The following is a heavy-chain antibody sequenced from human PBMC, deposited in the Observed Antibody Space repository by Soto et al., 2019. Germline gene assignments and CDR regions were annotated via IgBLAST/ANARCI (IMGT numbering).Heavy chain of an antibody. CDR2: ISSSGDTI. V-gene: IGHV3-11*01. Sequence: QVHLVESGGGLVKPGGSLRLSCAASGFAFSDHYMTWIRQAPGKGLEWISFISSSGDTIHYADSVKGRFTISRDNGRNSLYLQMNSLRAEDTAVYYCFDISFWGQGTMVTVSS. J-gene: IGHJ3*01. D-gene: IGHD3-9*01. CDR3: FDISF. CDR1: GFAFSDHY.